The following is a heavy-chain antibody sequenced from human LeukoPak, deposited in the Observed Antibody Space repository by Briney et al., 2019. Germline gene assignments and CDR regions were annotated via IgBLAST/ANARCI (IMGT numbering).Heavy chain of an antibody. CDR3: ARGGEMATVPHLYYFDD. D-gene: IGHD5-24*01. V-gene: IGHV1-46*01. CDR2: INPSGGST. J-gene: IGHJ4*02. Sequence: AASVKVSCTASGYTFTSYFIHWVRQAPGQGPEWMGIINPSGGSTTYAQKFQGRVTMTRDTSTTTVYMELSSLRSEDTAVYYCARGGEMATVPHLYYFDDWGQGTLVTVSS. CDR1: GYTFTSYF.